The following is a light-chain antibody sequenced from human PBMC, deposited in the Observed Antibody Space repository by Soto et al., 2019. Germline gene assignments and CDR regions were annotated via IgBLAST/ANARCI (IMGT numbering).Light chain of an antibody. CDR1: QGVSSA. CDR3: QQYKNWPYT. CDR2: SAS. Sequence: EIVMTQSPASLSVSPGERATLSCRASQGVSSALAWYQHKPGQSPRLLIYSASTRATGLPARFSGSGSGTEFTLTISSRQSEDFAVYYCQQYKNWPYTFGQGTKLEIK. V-gene: IGKV3-15*01. J-gene: IGKJ2*01.